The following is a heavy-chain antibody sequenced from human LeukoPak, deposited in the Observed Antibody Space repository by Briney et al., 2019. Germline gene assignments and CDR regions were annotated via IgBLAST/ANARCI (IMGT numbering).Heavy chain of an antibody. Sequence: GGSLRLSCAVSGFTFSSYGMHGVRQAPDKGVEWVAGISYYGSDKYYAHSVKGRFTISSDNSKNTLYLQMNSLRAEDTAVYYCAKDRGYDFWSGYYLDYWGQGTLVTVSS. CDR2: ISYYGSDK. J-gene: IGHJ4*02. CDR1: GFTFSSYG. CDR3: AKDRGYDFWSGYYLDY. V-gene: IGHV3-30*18. D-gene: IGHD3-3*01.